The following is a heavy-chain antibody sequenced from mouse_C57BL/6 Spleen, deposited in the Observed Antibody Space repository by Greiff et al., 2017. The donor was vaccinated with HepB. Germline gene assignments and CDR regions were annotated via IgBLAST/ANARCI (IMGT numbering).Heavy chain of an antibody. V-gene: IGHV14-2*01. Sequence: VQLKESGAELVKPGASVKLSCTASGFNIKDYYMHWVKQRPEQGLEWIGRIDPEDGETKYAPKFQGKATITADTSSNTAYLQLSSLTSEETAVYYCAPIFSDSSYVDYWGQGTTLTVSS. CDR1: GFNIKDYY. CDR2: IDPEDGET. D-gene: IGHD6-2*01. CDR3: APIFSDSSYVDY. J-gene: IGHJ2*01.